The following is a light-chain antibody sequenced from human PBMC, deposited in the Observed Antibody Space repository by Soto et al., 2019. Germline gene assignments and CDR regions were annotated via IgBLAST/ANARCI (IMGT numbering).Light chain of an antibody. CDR2: GTS. Sequence: EIVLTQSPGTLSLSPGERATLSCRASQSVSSSYLAWYQQKPGQAPRLLIYGTSSRATAIPDRFSGSGSGTDFTLTISRLEPEAFAVYYCQQYGSSSWTFGQGTKVDIK. J-gene: IGKJ1*01. CDR1: QSVSSSY. V-gene: IGKV3-20*01. CDR3: QQYGSSSWT.